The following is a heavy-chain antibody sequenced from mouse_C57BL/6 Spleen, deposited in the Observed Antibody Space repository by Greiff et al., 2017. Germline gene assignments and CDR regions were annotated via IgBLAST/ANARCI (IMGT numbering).Heavy chain of an antibody. Sequence: QVQLQQPGAELVKPGASVKVSCKASGYTFTSYWMHWVKQRPGQGLEWIGRIHPSDGDTNYKQKFKGKATLTVDKSSSTASMQLSSLTSEDSAVYYCAPQLAWFAYWGQGTLVTVSA. CDR1: GYTFTSYW. CDR2: IHPSDGDT. J-gene: IGHJ3*01. CDR3: APQLAWFAY. D-gene: IGHD4-1*02. V-gene: IGHV1-74*01.